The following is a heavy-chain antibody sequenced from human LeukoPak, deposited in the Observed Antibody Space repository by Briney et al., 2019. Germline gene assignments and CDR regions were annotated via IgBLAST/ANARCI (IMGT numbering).Heavy chain of an antibody. CDR2: ISSSSSYT. CDR3: ARDHDDILRLPDY. CDR1: GFTFSDYY. J-gene: IGHJ4*02. D-gene: IGHD3-9*01. V-gene: IGHV3-11*05. Sequence: TGGSLRLSCAASGFTFSDYYMSWIRQAPGKGLEWVSYISSSSSYTNYADSVKGRSTISRDNAKNSLYLQMNSLRAEDTAVYYCARDHDDILRLPDYWGQGTLVTVSS.